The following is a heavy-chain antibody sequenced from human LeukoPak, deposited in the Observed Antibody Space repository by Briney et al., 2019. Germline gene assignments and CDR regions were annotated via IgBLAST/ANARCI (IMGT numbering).Heavy chain of an antibody. V-gene: IGHV1-69*01. CDR2: TIPIFGTA. CDR3: ARVIVYYYGMDV. Sequence: ASVKVSCKASGGTFSSYAISWVRQAPGQGLEWMGGTIPIFGTANYAQKFQGRVTITADESTSTAYMELSSLRSEDTAVYYCARVIVYYYGMDVWGQGTTVTVSS. J-gene: IGHJ6*02. CDR1: GGTFSSYA. D-gene: IGHD2-15*01.